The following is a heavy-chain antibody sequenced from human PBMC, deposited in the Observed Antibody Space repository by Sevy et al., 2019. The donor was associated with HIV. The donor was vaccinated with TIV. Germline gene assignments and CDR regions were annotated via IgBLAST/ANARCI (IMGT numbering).Heavy chain of an antibody. D-gene: IGHD2-8*01. J-gene: IGHJ4*02. V-gene: IGHV3-23*01. CDR3: AREGCTKPHDY. Sequence: GGSLRLSCAASGFTFSKYSMSWVRQPPGKGLEWVSTLSFGCGERNHADSVKGRFTISRDNSKNSLYLQMNNLRAEDTAVYYCAREGCTKPHDYWGQGTLVTVSS. CDR1: GFTFSKYS. CDR2: LSFGCGER.